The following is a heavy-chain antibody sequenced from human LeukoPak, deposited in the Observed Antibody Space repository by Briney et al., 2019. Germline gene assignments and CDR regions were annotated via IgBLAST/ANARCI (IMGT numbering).Heavy chain of an antibody. CDR3: ARGRRVGELSLSTYYYYYGMDV. CDR1: GGSFSGYY. J-gene: IGHJ6*02. Sequence: TSETLSLTCAVYGGSFSGYYWSWIRQPPGKGLEWIGEINHSGSTNYNPSLKSRVTISVDTSKNQFSLKQSSVTAADTAVYYCARGRRVGELSLSTYYYYYGMDVWGQGTTVTVSS. CDR2: INHSGST. V-gene: IGHV4-34*01. D-gene: IGHD3-16*02.